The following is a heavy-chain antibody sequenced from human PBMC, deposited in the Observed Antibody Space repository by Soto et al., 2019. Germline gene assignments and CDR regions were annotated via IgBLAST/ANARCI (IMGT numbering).Heavy chain of an antibody. V-gene: IGHV1-69*13. CDR1: GSSYSSYV. J-gene: IGHJ4*01. D-gene: IGHD6-13*01. CDR2: IIPIFGTA. CDR3: ASDSRSCYSFDY. Sequence: SSVKVSCKASGSSYSSYVIKSLRPAPGQGKEWMGGIIPIFGTANYAQKFQGRVTITADESTSTAYMELIILRSEDTAVYYCASDSRSCYSFDYWGQ.